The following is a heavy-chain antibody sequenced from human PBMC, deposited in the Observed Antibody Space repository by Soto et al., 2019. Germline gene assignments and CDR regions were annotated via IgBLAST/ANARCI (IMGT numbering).Heavy chain of an antibody. Sequence: QVQLQESGPGLVKPSETLSLTCTVSVSGGSVSTGVHYWSWIRQPPGKGLEWIGYIYYSGSTNYTPSLKSRVTISVDTSKNQFSLKLTSVTAADTAVYYCARGYYTSWYWFDRWGRGTQVTVSS. CDR1: GGSVSTGVHY. J-gene: IGHJ2*01. D-gene: IGHD6-13*01. V-gene: IGHV4-61*08. CDR3: ARGYYTSWYWFDR. CDR2: IYYSGST.